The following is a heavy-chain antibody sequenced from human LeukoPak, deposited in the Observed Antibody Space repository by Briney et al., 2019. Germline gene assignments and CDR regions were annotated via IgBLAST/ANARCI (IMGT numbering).Heavy chain of an antibody. J-gene: IGHJ4*02. Sequence: GGSLRLSCAASGFTFSNAWMSWVRQAPGKGLEWVSVIYSGGSTYYADSVKGRFTISRDNSKNTLYLQMGSPRTEDMAVYYCARVAARVSLDYWGQGTLVTVSS. CDR2: IYSGGST. V-gene: IGHV3-66*02. D-gene: IGHD2-15*01. CDR3: ARVAARVSLDY. CDR1: GFTFSNAW.